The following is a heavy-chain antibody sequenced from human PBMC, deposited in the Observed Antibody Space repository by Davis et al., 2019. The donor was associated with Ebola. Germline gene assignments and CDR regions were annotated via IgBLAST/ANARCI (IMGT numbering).Heavy chain of an antibody. Sequence: AASVKVSCKASGYNFANYGINWVRQAPGQGPEWMGWITTYKGNIKYARKFQDRVTMTTDTSTNTAYMELRSLQDDDTAIYYCARGAGLRWISDFWGQGTLVTVSS. CDR1: GYNFANYG. J-gene: IGHJ4*02. D-gene: IGHD4-23*01. V-gene: IGHV1-18*01. CDR3: ARGAGLRWISDF. CDR2: ITTYKGNI.